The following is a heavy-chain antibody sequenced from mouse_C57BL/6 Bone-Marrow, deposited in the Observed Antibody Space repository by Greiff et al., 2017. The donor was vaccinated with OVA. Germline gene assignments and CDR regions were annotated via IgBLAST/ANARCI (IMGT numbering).Heavy chain of an antibody. J-gene: IGHJ2*01. CDR1: GFNIKDDY. V-gene: IGHV14-4*01. Sequence: VQLQQSGAELVRPGASVKLSCTASGFNIKDDYMHWVKQRPEQGLEWIGWIDPENGDTEYASKFQGKATITADTSSNTAYLQLSSLTSEDTDVYYCTKEGYDGYFDYWGQGTTLTVSS. CDR2: IDPENGDT. D-gene: IGHD2-3*01. CDR3: TKEGYDGYFDY.